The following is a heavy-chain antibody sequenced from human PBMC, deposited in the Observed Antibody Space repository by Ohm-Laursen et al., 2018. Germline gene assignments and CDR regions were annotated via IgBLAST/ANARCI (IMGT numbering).Heavy chain of an antibody. J-gene: IGHJ3*02. V-gene: IGHV4-4*07. CDR2: IYTSGST. CDR1: GGSISSYY. Sequence: SDTLSLTCTVSGGSISSYYWSWIRQPAGKGLEWIGRIYTSGSTNYNPSLKSRVTMSVGTSENQFSLKLSSVTAADTAVYYCARARFPKTGYSSPRGAFDIWGQGTMVTVSS. CDR3: ARARFPKTGYSSPRGAFDI. D-gene: IGHD6-19*01.